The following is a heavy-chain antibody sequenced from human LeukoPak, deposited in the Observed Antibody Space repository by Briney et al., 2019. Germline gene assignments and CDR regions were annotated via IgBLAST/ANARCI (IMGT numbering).Heavy chain of an antibody. CDR3: ARVFDGSGNSHLDY. V-gene: IGHV3-48*01. D-gene: IGHD3-10*01. Sequence: PGGSLRLSCAASGFTFSTYNMNWVRQAPGKGLEWVSFISSRSSTIYYADSVKGRFTISRDNAKNSLYLQMNSLRVEDTAVYYCARVFDGSGNSHLDYWGQGTLVTVSS. CDR2: ISSRSSTI. CDR1: GFTFSTYN. J-gene: IGHJ4*02.